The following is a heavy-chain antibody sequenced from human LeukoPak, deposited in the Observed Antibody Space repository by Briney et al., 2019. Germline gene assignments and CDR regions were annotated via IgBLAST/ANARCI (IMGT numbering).Heavy chain of an antibody. V-gene: IGHV4-59*01. J-gene: IGHJ5*02. CDR1: GGSISSYY. CDR2: IYYSGST. CDR3: ARGHGPHPSIAVAGTGSRLWFDP. D-gene: IGHD6-19*01. Sequence: SETLSLTCTVSGGSISSYYWSWIRQPPGKGLERIGYIYYSGSTNYNPSLKSRVTISVDTSKNQFSLKLSSVTAADTAVYYCARGHGPHPSIAVAGTGSRLWFDPWGQGTLVTVSS.